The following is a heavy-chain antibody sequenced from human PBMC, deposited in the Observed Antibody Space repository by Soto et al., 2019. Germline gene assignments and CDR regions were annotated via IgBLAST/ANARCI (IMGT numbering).Heavy chain of an antibody. CDR1: GGSVSSGSYY. D-gene: IGHD1-26*01. J-gene: IGHJ4*02. V-gene: IGHV4-61*01. CDR2: IYYSGST. Sequence: QVQLQESGPGLVKPSETLSLTCTVSGGSVSSGSYYWSWIRQPPGKGLEWIGYIYYSGSTNYKPSRKSRVTISVDTSKNQFPLKLSSVTAADTAVYYCARGSYYPPNKVDYWGQGTLVTVSS. CDR3: ARGSYYPPNKVDY.